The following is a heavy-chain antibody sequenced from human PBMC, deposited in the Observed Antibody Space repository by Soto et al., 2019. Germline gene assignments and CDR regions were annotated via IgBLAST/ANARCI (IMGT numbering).Heavy chain of an antibody. CDR1: GYTFTNYG. Sequence: GASVKVSCKASGYTFTNYGINWVRHAPGQGLEWLGWVSAYNGERRYAQRVQARVIMTTDTSTTTAYMELRSLRSDDTAVYYCSRGTSIPASGDYWGQGTLVTVSS. CDR2: VSAYNGER. CDR3: SRGTSIPASGDY. D-gene: IGHD6-6*01. V-gene: IGHV1-18*01. J-gene: IGHJ4*01.